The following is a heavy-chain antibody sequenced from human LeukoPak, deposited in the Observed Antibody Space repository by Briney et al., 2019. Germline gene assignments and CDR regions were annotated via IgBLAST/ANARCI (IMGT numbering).Heavy chain of an antibody. CDR3: AREGPAYCSSTSCYELGFAP. CDR2: IIPILGIA. D-gene: IGHD2-2*01. V-gene: IGHV1-69*04. J-gene: IGHJ5*02. CDR1: GGTFISYT. Sequence: SVKVSCKASGGTFISYTISWVRQAPGQGLEWMGRIIPILGIANYAQKFQGRVTITADKSPSPAYMELSSLRSEDTAVYYCAREGPAYCSSTSCYELGFAPWGQGTLVTVSS.